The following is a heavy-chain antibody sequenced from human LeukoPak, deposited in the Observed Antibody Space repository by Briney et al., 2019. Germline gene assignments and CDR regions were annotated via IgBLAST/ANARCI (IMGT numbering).Heavy chain of an antibody. Sequence: SETLSLTCTISGGSISSGSLRTYYWTWIRQPPGQGLEWIGNINYIGSTNYSPSLKSRVTITVDSAKNQISLRVSSVTAADTAVYYCAVGGGPIPRLWGQGTLVTVSS. CDR2: INYIGST. CDR1: GGSISSGSLRTYY. CDR3: AVGGGPIPRL. D-gene: IGHD2-2*02. J-gene: IGHJ4*02. V-gene: IGHV4-61*01.